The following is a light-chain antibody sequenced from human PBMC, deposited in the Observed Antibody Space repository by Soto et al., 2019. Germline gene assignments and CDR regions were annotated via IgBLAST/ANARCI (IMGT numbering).Light chain of an antibody. J-gene: IGKJ5*01. CDR2: DAS. CDR3: QQYGSSPPFT. V-gene: IGKV3-20*01. Sequence: VVLTQSPDTISLSQGERATLSCRANQSVRNNYLAWYQVRPGRAPRLLIYDASTKATAIPDRISGGGSGTDFTLTITGLEPEDLAVYYCQQYGSSPPFTFGQGTRLDIK. CDR1: QSVRNNY.